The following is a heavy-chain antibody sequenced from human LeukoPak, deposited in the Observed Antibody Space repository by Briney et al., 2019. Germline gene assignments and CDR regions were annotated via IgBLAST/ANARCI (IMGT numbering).Heavy chain of an antibody. Sequence: SQTLSLACTVSGGSISSGGYYWSWIRQHPGKGLEWIGYIYYSGSTYHNPSLKSRVTISVDTSKNQFSLKLSSVTAADTAVYYCARGATTYFDYWGQGTLVTVSS. CDR2: IYYSGST. CDR1: GGSISSGGYY. J-gene: IGHJ4*02. D-gene: IGHD5-12*01. CDR3: ARGATTYFDY. V-gene: IGHV4-31*03.